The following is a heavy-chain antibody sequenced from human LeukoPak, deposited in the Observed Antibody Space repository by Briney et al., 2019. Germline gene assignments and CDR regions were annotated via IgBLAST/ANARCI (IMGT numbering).Heavy chain of an antibody. Sequence: GGSLRLSCAASGFTFSDYCMAWIRQAPGKGLEWVSSISSGQNYIYYADSVKGRFAISRDNAKNSLFLQMNTLRAEDTAVYYCARVGYSYGQFDYWGQGTLVTVSS. V-gene: IGHV3-21*01. CDR2: ISSGQNYI. D-gene: IGHD5-18*01. CDR3: ARVGYSYGQFDY. J-gene: IGHJ4*02. CDR1: GFTFSDYC.